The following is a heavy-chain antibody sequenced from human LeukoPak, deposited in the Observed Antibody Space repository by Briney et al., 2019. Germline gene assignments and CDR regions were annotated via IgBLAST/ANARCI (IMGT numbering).Heavy chain of an antibody. D-gene: IGHD3-16*01. Sequence: PGGSLRLSCAASGFTFSSYAMSWVRQAPGKGLEWVSAISGSGGSTYYADSVKGRFTISRDNSKNTLYLQMNSLRAEDTAVYYCAKPASYDYAHLTHFDYWGQGTLVTVSS. CDR1: GFTFSSYA. V-gene: IGHV3-23*01. CDR3: AKPASYDYAHLTHFDY. J-gene: IGHJ4*02. CDR2: ISGSGGST.